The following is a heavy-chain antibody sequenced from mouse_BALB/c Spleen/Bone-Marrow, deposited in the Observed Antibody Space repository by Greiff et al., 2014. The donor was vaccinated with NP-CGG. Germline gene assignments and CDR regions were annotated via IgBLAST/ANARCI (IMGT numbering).Heavy chain of an antibody. CDR2: IHPTSGNT. CDR3: ANYYGSSSY. Sequence: QVQLQQSGSVLVRPGASVKLSCKASGYTFTSSWMHWAKQRPGQGLEWIGEIHPTSGNTKYNEKFKGKATLTVDTSSSTAYVDLSSLTSEDSAVYYCANYYGSSSYWGQGTTLTVSS. D-gene: IGHD1-1*01. V-gene: IGHV1S130*01. CDR1: GYTFTSSW. J-gene: IGHJ2*01.